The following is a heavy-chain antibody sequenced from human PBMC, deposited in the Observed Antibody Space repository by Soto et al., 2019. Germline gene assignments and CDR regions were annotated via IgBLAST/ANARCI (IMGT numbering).Heavy chain of an antibody. V-gene: IGHV4-30-4*02. Sequence: PSETLSLTCSVSGGSISSGDYYWSWIRQPPGKGLEWIGYIFYSGTTYYNPSLRGRVTISVDTSQNQFSLKLSSVTAADTAIYYCARGAYKYYYYGMDVWGQGTTVNV. J-gene: IGHJ6*02. CDR3: ARGAYKYYYYGMDV. CDR2: IFYSGTT. CDR1: GGSISSGDYY. D-gene: IGHD1-1*01.